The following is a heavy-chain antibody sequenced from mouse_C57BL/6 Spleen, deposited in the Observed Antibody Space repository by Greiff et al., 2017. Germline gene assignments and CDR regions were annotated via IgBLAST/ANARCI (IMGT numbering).Heavy chain of an antibody. D-gene: IGHD1-1*01. CDR1: GYAFSSYW. Sequence: QVQLQQSGAELVKPGASVKISCKASGYAFSSYWMNWVKQRPGKGLEWIGQIYPGDGDTTYNGKFKGKATLTADKSSSTAYMQLSSLTSEDSAVYFCARSHDDGAWFAYWGQGTLVTVSA. CDR3: ARSHDDGAWFAY. J-gene: IGHJ3*01. V-gene: IGHV1-80*01. CDR2: IYPGDGDT.